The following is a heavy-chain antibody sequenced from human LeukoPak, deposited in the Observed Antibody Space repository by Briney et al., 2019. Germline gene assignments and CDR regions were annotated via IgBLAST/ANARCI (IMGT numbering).Heavy chain of an antibody. D-gene: IGHD2-2*01. V-gene: IGHV4-34*01. J-gene: IGHJ5*02. Sequence: SETLSLTSAVSGGSFSGYYWSWIRQHPGKGLEWIGEINHSGSTNYNSSLKSRVTLSVDTPKNHFSLSMSALTAADTAVYYCARHMPLRYCSSTSCLKGWFDPWGQGTLVTVSS. CDR1: GGSFSGYY. CDR3: ARHMPLRYCSSTSCLKGWFDP. CDR2: INHSGST.